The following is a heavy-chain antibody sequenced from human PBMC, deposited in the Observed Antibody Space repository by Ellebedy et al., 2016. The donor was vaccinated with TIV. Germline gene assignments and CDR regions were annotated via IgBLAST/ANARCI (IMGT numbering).Heavy chain of an antibody. Sequence: ASVKVSCKASGYTFSSYAMHWVRQAPGQRLEWMGWINAGNGNTKYSQQFQGRVTINRDTSASTGYMELSSLRSEDTAVYYWARLFPGTSVDSWGQGTLVTVSS. CDR3: ARLFPGTSVDS. CDR2: INAGNGNT. D-gene: IGHD1-7*01. J-gene: IGHJ4*02. V-gene: IGHV1-3*01. CDR1: GYTFSSYA.